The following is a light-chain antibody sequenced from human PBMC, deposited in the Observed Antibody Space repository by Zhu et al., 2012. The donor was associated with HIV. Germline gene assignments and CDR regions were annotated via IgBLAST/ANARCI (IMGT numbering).Light chain of an antibody. Sequence: EIVLTQSPGTLSLSPGERATLSCRASQSISSTYLAWYQQRPGQAPRLLIYGASSRATGIPDRFSGSGSGTEFTLTISSLQPEDFATYFCQHLTLYPTFGGGSKVEIK. CDR3: QHLTLYPT. J-gene: IGKJ4*01. V-gene: IGKV3-20*01. CDR2: GAS. CDR1: QSISSTY.